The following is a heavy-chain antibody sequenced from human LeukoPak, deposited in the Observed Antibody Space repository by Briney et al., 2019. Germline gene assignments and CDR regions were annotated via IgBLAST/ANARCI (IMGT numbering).Heavy chain of an antibody. J-gene: IGHJ4*02. D-gene: IGHD1-26*01. V-gene: IGHV1-18*01. CDR2: ISAYNGNT. Sequence: GASVKVSCKASGYTFTSYGISWVRQAPGQGLEWMGWISAYNGNTNYAQKLQGRVTMTTDTSTSTAYMELRSLRSDDTAVYYCARGSSIVGATGNFDYWGQGTLVTVSS. CDR3: ARGSSIVGATGNFDY. CDR1: GYTFTSYG.